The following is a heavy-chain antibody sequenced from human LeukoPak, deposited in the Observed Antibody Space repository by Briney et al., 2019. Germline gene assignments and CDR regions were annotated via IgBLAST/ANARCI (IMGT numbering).Heavy chain of an antibody. CDR3: ARASSGGWSAYYFFYMDV. Sequence: PGGSLRLSCAASGFTFSSYSMNWVRQAPGKGLEWVSSISSSSSYIHSADSVRGRFTISRDNAKNSLYLQLNSLRVEDTAVYYCARASSGGWSAYYFFYMDVWGRGTTVTVSS. V-gene: IGHV3-21*01. J-gene: IGHJ6*03. CDR1: GFTFSSYS. CDR2: ISSSSSYI. D-gene: IGHD2-15*01.